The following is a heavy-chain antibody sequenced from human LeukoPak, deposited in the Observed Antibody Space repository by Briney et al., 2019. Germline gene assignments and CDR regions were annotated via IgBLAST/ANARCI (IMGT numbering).Heavy chain of an antibody. CDR3: AKELTERWLIDAFDI. V-gene: IGHV3-23*01. J-gene: IGHJ3*02. CDR1: GFTFSSYA. D-gene: IGHD6-19*01. Sequence: GGSLRLSCAASGFTFSSYAMNWVRQAPGKGLEWVSSISHSGSISYADSVKGRFTISRDNSKNTLYLQMSSLRAEDTAIYYCAKELTERWLIDAFDIWGQGTVVTVSS. CDR2: ISHSGSI.